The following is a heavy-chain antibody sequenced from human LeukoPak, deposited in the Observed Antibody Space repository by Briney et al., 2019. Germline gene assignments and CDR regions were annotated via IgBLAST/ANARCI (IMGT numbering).Heavy chain of an antibody. D-gene: IGHD3-22*01. CDR3: TASYYDSSGYRG. CDR1: GFTFSNCG. CDR2: ISYDGSNK. J-gene: IGHJ4*02. Sequence: GGSLRLSCAASGFTFSNCGMHWVRQAPGKGLEWVAVISYDGSNKYYADSVRGRFTISRDNSKNTLYLQMNSLKTEDTAVYYCTASYYDSSGYRGWGQGTLVAVSS. V-gene: IGHV3-30*03.